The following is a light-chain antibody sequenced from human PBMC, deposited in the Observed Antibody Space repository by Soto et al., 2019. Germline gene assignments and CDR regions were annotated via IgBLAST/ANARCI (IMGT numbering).Light chain of an antibody. CDR2: GVS. V-gene: IGLV2-14*01. Sequence: QSALTQPPSASGTPGQSVTIPCTGTSSDIGDYNYVSWYQQHPGKAPKLLIYGVSSRPSGVSNRFSGSKSGNAAYLTISGLQADDEAEYYCSSYTSSITPYVFGTGTKVTVL. J-gene: IGLJ1*01. CDR3: SSYTSSITPYV. CDR1: SSDIGDYNY.